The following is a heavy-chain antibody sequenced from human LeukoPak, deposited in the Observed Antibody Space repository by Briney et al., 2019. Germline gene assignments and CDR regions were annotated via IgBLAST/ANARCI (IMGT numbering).Heavy chain of an antibody. J-gene: IGHJ3*02. V-gene: IGHV4-34*01. Sequence: SETLSLTCAVYGGSFSGYYWSWIRQPPGKGLEWIGEINHSVSTNYNPSLRSRVTISVDTSKNHFSLKLSSVTAADTAVYYCARYRTGAFDIWGQGTMVTVSS. D-gene: IGHD1-1*01. CDR1: GGSFSGYY. CDR3: ARYRTGAFDI. CDR2: INHSVST.